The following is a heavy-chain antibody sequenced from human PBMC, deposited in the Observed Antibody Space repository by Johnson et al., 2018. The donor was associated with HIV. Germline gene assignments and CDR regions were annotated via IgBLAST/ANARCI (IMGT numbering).Heavy chain of an antibody. CDR1: GFTFSSNG. Sequence: QVQLVESGGGFVQPGGSLRLSCAASGFTFSSNGMSWVRQAPGKGLEWVAFIRYNGRNKYHADSVKGRFTISSDNSKTTLYLQMNSLRAEDTAVYYCAIDSPGGAFDIWGQWTMVTVSS. CDR2: IRYNGRNK. D-gene: IGHD3-10*01. V-gene: IGHV3-30*02. CDR3: AIDSPGGAFDI. J-gene: IGHJ3*02.